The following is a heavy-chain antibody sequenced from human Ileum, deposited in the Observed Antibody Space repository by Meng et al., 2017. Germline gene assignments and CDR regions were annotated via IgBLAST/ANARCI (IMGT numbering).Heavy chain of an antibody. CDR3: ARETLVTTKGIEH. V-gene: IGHV3-30*04. Sequence: GESLKISCAASGFTFTSYSMHWVRQAPGQGLDWLSVISSDGSHRYYADSVKGRFTISRDNSKNTLFLQMNSLRDEDTALYYCARETLVTTKGIEHWGQGTLVTVSS. CDR2: ISSDGSHR. D-gene: IGHD4-17*01. CDR1: GFTFTSYS. J-gene: IGHJ4*02.